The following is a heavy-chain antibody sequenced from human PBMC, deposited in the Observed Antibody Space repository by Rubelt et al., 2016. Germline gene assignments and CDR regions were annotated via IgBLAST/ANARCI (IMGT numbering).Heavy chain of an antibody. J-gene: IGHJ4*02. CDR2: IKSKTDGGTT. CDR3: ATDHPLPEPIGSYGELRS. CDR1: GFTFSTSG. D-gene: IGHD3-16*01. Sequence: EVQLVESGGGLVKPGGSLRLSCAASGFTFSTSGMNWVRQAPGKGLEWVGRIKSKTDGGTTDYAAPVTGRFIISRDDSKNTLYLQMNSLKTEDTAVYYCATDHPLPEPIGSYGELRSWGQGILVTVSS. V-gene: IGHV3-15*01.